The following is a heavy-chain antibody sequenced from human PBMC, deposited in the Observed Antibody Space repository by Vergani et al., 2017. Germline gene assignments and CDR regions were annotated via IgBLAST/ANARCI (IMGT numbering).Heavy chain of an antibody. V-gene: IGHV4-4*07. CDR2: IHATGST. D-gene: IGHD4-17*01. Sequence: QVQLQESGPGLVKPSETLSLTCTVSGGSISSYYWSWIRQPAGKGLEWIGRIHATGSTNYNPSLKSRVTMSVDTSKNQFSLRLSSVTAADTAVYYCARDFRDYGGNGFDPWGQGTLVTVSS. CDR3: ARDFRDYGGNGFDP. J-gene: IGHJ5*02. CDR1: GGSISSYY.